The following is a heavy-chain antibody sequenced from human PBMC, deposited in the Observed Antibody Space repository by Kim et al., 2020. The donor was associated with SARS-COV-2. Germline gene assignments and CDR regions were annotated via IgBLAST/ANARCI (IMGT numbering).Heavy chain of an antibody. CDR1: GFTFSSYA. Sequence: GGSLRLSCAASGFTFSSYAMHWVRQAPGKGLEWVAVISYDGSNKYYADSVKGRFTISRVNSKNTLYLQMNSLRAEDTAVYYCARDRIGGYDSLFDYWGQGTLVTVSS. D-gene: IGHD5-12*01. CDR2: ISYDGSNK. V-gene: IGHV3-30-3*01. J-gene: IGHJ4*02. CDR3: ARDRIGGYDSLFDY.